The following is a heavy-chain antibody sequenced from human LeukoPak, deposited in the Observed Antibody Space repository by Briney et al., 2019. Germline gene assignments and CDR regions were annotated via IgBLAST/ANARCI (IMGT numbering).Heavy chain of an antibody. V-gene: IGHV3-7*05. CDR3: ASSLEYFASVSGDL. J-gene: IGHJ5*02. CDR1: RFTFSNYW. Sequence: GGSLRLSCAASRFTFSNYWMSWARQAPGKGLEWVANINQDGSEKYYVDSVRGRFSISRDNAKNSLYLQMNSLRAEDTAVYHCASSLEYFASVSGDLWVRGTLVTVSS. CDR2: INQDGSEK. D-gene: IGHD2/OR15-2a*01.